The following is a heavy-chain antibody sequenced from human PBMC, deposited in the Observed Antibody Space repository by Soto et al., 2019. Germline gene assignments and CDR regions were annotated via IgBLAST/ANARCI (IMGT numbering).Heavy chain of an antibody. J-gene: IGHJ6*02. Sequence: PGESLKISCNGSGYSFTSYWIGWVRQMPGKGLEWMGIIYPGDSDTRYSPSFQGQVTISADKSISTAYLQWSSLKASDTAMYYCARQDYYYYYGMDVWGQGTTVTVSS. CDR2: IYPGDSDT. CDR3: ARQDYYYYYGMDV. CDR1: GYSFTSYW. V-gene: IGHV5-51*01.